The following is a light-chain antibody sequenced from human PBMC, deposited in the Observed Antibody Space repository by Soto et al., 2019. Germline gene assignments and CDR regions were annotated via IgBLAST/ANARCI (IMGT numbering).Light chain of an antibody. Sequence: EVVMTQSPATLSVSPGERATLSCRASQSVRSHLAWYQQNPGQAPRLLIYGASTRATGIPARFSGSGSGTDFTLTISSLQSEDFAVYFCQQYNNWPETFGQGTKVEIK. V-gene: IGKV3-15*01. CDR3: QQYNNWPET. CDR2: GAS. CDR1: QSVRSH. J-gene: IGKJ1*01.